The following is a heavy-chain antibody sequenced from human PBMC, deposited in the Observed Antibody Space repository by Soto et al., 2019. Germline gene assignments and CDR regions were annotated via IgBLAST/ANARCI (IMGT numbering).Heavy chain of an antibody. Sequence: SETLSLTCAVYGGSFSDYYWSWIRQPPGKGLEWIGEINHSGSTNYNPSLKSRVTISVDTSKNQFSLKLSSVTAADTAVYYCARTLYDSSGYYFDYWGQGTLVTVSS. CDR3: ARTLYDSSGYYFDY. CDR2: INHSGST. J-gene: IGHJ4*02. D-gene: IGHD3-22*01. V-gene: IGHV4-34*01. CDR1: GGSFSDYY.